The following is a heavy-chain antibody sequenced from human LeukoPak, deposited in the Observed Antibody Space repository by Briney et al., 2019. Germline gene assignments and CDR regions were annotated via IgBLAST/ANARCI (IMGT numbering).Heavy chain of an antibody. V-gene: IGHV4-31*03. Sequence: PSETLSLTCTVSGGSISSGGYYWSWIRQHPGKGLEWIGYIYYSGSTYYNPSLKSRVTISVDTSKNQFSLKLSSVTAAGTAVYYCAMYYYDSSGYHPYNWFDPWGQGTLVTVSS. J-gene: IGHJ5*02. CDR2: IYYSGST. D-gene: IGHD3-22*01. CDR3: AMYYYDSSGYHPYNWFDP. CDR1: GGSISSGGYY.